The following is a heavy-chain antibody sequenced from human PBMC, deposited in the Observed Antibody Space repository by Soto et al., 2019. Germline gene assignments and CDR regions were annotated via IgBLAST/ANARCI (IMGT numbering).Heavy chain of an antibody. CDR3: ARDYYRFNSGYGFSMDV. D-gene: IGHD5-12*01. V-gene: IGHV3-30-3*01. J-gene: IGHJ6*02. Sequence: QVQLVESGGGVVQPGRSLRLSCAASGFTFSSYAMHWVRQAPGKGLAWVAVISDDGSNKYYADSVKGRFTISRDNSKNTLYLQMNSLRAEDTAVYYCARDYYRFNSGYGFSMDVWGQGTTVTVSS. CDR2: ISDDGSNK. CDR1: GFTFSSYA.